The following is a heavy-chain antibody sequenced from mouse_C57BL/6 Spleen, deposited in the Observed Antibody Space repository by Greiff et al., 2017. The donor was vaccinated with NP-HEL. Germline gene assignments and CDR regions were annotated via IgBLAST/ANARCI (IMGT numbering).Heavy chain of an antibody. V-gene: IGHV1-64*01. Sequence: QVQPQQPGAELVKAGASVKLSCKASGYTFTSYWMHWVKQRPGQGLEWIGMIHPNSGSTNYNEKFKSKATLTVDKSSSTAYMQLSSLTSEDSAVYYSARGMGLSYWYFDVWGTGTTVTVSS. CDR1: GYTFTSYW. D-gene: IGHD4-1*01. CDR3: ARGMGLSYWYFDV. J-gene: IGHJ1*03. CDR2: IHPNSGST.